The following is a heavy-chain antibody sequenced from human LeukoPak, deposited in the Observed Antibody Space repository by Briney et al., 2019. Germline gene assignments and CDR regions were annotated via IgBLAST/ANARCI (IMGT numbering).Heavy chain of an antibody. J-gene: IGHJ4*02. CDR2: IYPGDSDT. D-gene: IGHD3-3*01. CDR3: ARLRPGLWSGSYYPVDY. CDR1: GYSFTSYW. Sequence: PGESLKISCKGSGYSFTSYWIGWVRQMPGKGLEWMGIIYPGDSDTRYSPSFQGQVTISADKSISTAYLQWSSLKASDTAMYYCARLRPGLWSGSYYPVDYWGQGTLVTVSS. V-gene: IGHV5-51*01.